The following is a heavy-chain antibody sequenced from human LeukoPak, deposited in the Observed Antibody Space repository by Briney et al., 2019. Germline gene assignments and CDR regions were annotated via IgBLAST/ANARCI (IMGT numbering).Heavy chain of an antibody. J-gene: IGHJ3*02. D-gene: IGHD3-22*01. V-gene: IGHV3-23*01. Sequence: PGGSLRLYCAASGFTFGSYAMTWVRQAPGKGLEWVSVISGSGGTTYYADSVKGRFTISRDNSKNTLYLQMNSLRAEDTAVYYCAKSRSTMKDVFDIWGQGTMVTVSS. CDR1: GFTFGSYA. CDR3: AKSRSTMKDVFDI. CDR2: ISGSGGTT.